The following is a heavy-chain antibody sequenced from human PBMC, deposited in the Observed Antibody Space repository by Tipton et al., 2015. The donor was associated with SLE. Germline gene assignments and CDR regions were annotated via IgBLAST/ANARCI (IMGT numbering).Heavy chain of an antibody. CDR3: AREMLPFFFDSGGPNGGYFDS. Sequence: LRLSCSVSGGSISDSTYYWGWIRQPPGKGLQWVGTIFYRGRTFYNPSLESRLTIARDTSKNQFSLKLTSVTAADTAVYYCAREMLPFFFDSGGPNGGYFDSWGQGTLVKVSS. CDR1: GGSISDSTYY. D-gene: IGHD2-15*01. CDR2: IFYRGRT. V-gene: IGHV4-39*07. J-gene: IGHJ4*02.